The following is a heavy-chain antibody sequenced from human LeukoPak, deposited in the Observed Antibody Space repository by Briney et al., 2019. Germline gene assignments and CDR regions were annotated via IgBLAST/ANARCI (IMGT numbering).Heavy chain of an antibody. CDR3: ARDPHYDYVWGSYRYAFDI. CDR1: GFTFSSYS. CDR2: ISSSSSYI. J-gene: IGHJ3*02. D-gene: IGHD3-16*02. V-gene: IGHV3-21*01. Sequence: GGSLRLSCAASGFTFSSYSMNWVRQAPGKGLEWVSSISSSSSYIYYADSVKGRFTISRDNAKNSLYLQMNSLRAEDTAVYYCARDPHYDYVWGSYRYAFDIWGQGIMVTVSS.